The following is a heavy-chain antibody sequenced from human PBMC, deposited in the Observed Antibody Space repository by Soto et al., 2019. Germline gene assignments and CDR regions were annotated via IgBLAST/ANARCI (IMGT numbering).Heavy chain of an antibody. CDR2: INHSGST. J-gene: IGHJ5*02. CDR3: ARVGADSSWQGFDP. V-gene: IGHV4-34*01. D-gene: IGHD6-13*01. CDR1: GGSFSGYY. Sequence: ASETLSLTCAVHGGSFSGYYWSWIRQPPGKGLEWIGEINHSGSTNYNPSLKSRVTISVDTSKNQFSLKLSSVTAADTAVYYCARVGADSSWQGFDPWGQRTLVTVSS.